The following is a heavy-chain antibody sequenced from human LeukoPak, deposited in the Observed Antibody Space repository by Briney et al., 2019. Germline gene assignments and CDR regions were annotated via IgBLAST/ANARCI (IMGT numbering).Heavy chain of an antibody. CDR3: AKGTMGDYYGMDV. V-gene: IGHV3-30*18. D-gene: IGHD3-10*01. CDR2: ISYDGSNK. Sequence: GSLRLSCAASGFTFSSYGMHGVRQAPGKGLEWVAVISYDGSNKYYADSVKGRFTISRDNSKNTLYLQMNSLRAEDTAVYYCAKGTMGDYYGMDVWGQGTTVTVSS. J-gene: IGHJ6*02. CDR1: GFTFSSYG.